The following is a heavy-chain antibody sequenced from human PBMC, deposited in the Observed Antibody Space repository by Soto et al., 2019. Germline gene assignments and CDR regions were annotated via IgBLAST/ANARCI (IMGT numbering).Heavy chain of an antibody. J-gene: IGHJ4*02. CDR3: ARSGYSYGPNPLLY. V-gene: IGHV1-24*01. CDR2: FDPEDGKT. D-gene: IGHD5-18*01. CDR1: GYTLTELS. Sequence: ASVKVSCKVSGYTLTELSMHWVRQAPGKGLEWMGGFDPEDGKTTSAQKFQGRVTVTEDTSTDTAYMELSSLRSEDTAVYYCARSGYSYGPNPLLYWGQGTLVTVSS.